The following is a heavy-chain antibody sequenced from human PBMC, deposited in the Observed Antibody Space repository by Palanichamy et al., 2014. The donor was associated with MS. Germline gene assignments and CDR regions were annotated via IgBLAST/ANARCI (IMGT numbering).Heavy chain of an antibody. CDR3: TRETRSTSYF. V-gene: IGHV4-39*02. CDR1: GGSISSPDFH. Sequence: QLQESGPGLMKPSETLSLTCTVSGGSISSPDFHWAWIHQPPGKGLEWIASIYYTGTTYYKPSLRNRVTISVDTSKEQFSLRVNSVTAADTAIYYCTRETRSTSYFWGRGTLVTVSS. J-gene: IGHJ4*02. D-gene: IGHD2-2*01. CDR2: IYYTGTT.